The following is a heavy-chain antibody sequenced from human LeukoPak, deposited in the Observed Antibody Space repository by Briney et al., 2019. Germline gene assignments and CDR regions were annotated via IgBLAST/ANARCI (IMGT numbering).Heavy chain of an antibody. CDR1: GLPIADFA. V-gene: IGHV3-43*02. Sequence: RGSLRLSCVASGLPIADFAMHWVRQAPGKGLEWVSLISGDGVSTFYADSVKSRFSISRDNSKNSLYLEMNSLRTEDAAMYYCAKESGKFDYWGEGTLVAVSS. CDR3: AKESGKFDY. CDR2: ISGDGVST. J-gene: IGHJ4*02.